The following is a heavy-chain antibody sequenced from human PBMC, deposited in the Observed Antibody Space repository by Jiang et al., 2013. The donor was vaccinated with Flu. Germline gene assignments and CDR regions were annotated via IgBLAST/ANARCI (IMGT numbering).Heavy chain of an antibody. Sequence: SQTLSLTCAISGDSVSSNSAAWNWIRQSPSRGLEWLGRTYYRSKWYNDYAVSVKSRITINPDTSKNQFSLQLNSVTPEDTAVYYCARVIVGPLKYYDSRAGAFDIWGQGTMVTVSS. J-gene: IGHJ3*02. CDR2: TYYRSKWYN. V-gene: IGHV6-1*01. CDR1: GDSVSSNSAA. D-gene: IGHD3-22*01. CDR3: ARVIVGPLKYYDSRAGAFDI.